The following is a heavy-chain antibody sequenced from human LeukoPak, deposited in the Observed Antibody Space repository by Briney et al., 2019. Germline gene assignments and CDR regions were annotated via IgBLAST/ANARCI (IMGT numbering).Heavy chain of an antibody. V-gene: IGHV3-21*04. J-gene: IGHJ4*02. CDR1: GFTLSSYS. Sequence: GGSLRLSCAASGFTLSSYSMNWVRQAPGKGLEWVSYISSSSSYIYYADSVKGRITVSRDNAKNSLYLQMNSLRAEDTAVYYCARNPLRPDYWGQGTLVTVSS. CDR3: ARNPLRPDY. CDR2: ISSSSSYI.